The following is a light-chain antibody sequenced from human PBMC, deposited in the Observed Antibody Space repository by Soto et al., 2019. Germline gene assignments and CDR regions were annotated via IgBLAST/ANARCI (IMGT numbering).Light chain of an antibody. CDR3: QQSYTFPRT. CDR1: QGIADY. V-gene: IGKV1-16*02. Sequence: DVQLTQSQTSLSASVGDSGTITCRASQGIADYVAWFQQKPGKAPKSLIYAASIMQGGVPSKFSGSGSGTDFTLTISSLQPEDFATYFCQQSYTFPRTFGPGTKLDIK. CDR2: AAS. J-gene: IGKJ3*01.